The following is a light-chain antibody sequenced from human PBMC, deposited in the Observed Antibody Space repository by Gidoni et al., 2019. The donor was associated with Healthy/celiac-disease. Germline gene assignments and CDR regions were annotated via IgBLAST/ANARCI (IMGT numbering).Light chain of an antibody. CDR1: QSVSSSY. J-gene: IGKJ1*01. V-gene: IGKV3-20*01. CDR3: QQYGSSPSWT. CDR2: GAS. Sequence: ELVLTQAPGTLSLSPGERATLSCRASQSVSSSYLAWYQQQPGQAPRLLIYGASSRATGIPDRFSGSGSGTDFTLTISRLEPEDFAVYYCQQYGSSPSWTFGQGTKVEIK.